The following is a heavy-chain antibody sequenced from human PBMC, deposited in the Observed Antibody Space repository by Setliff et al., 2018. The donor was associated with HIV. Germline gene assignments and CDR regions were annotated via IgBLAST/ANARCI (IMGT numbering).Heavy chain of an antibody. J-gene: IGHJ4*02. CDR3: ARGRGGYFGGGRYYNLPYFDS. D-gene: IGHD2-15*01. V-gene: IGHV5-51*01. CDR1: GSSFSTYW. Sequence: GESLKISCKTSGSSFSTYWVGWVRQMPGKGLEWLGILYFGDSDPKYNPSFEGQVTISADKSIKTAFLQWRSLKTSDTAIYYCARGRGGYFGGGRYYNLPYFDSWGQGTLVTVPS. CDR2: LYFGDSDP.